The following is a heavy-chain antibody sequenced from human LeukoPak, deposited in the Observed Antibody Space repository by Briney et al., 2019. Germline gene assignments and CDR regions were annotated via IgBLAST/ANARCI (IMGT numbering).Heavy chain of an antibody. CDR1: GFTFSSYG. D-gene: IGHD2-2*02. Sequence: GGSLRLSCAASGFTFSSYGMHWVRQAPGKGLEWVAFVRYDGGNKYYADSVKGRFTISRDNSKNTLYLQMNSLRAEDTAVYYCVPYCSSTSCYTGPWGQGTLVTVSS. V-gene: IGHV3-30*02. CDR2: VRYDGGNK. J-gene: IGHJ5*02. CDR3: VPYCSSTSCYTGP.